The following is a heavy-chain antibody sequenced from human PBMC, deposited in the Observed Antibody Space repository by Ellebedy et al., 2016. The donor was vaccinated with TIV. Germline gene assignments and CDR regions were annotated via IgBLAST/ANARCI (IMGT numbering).Heavy chain of an antibody. D-gene: IGHD3-3*01. Sequence: GESLKISCAASGFTFNIAGTTWVRQAPGKGLEWVGTIVFSGTAAYYSDSVKGRFIISRDNAKNSLFLQMNSLRVEDTAVYYCARDGSEWSRDYWGQGTLVTVSS. CDR3: ARDGSEWSRDY. CDR1: GFTFNIAG. CDR2: IVFSGTAA. V-gene: IGHV3-21*01. J-gene: IGHJ4*02.